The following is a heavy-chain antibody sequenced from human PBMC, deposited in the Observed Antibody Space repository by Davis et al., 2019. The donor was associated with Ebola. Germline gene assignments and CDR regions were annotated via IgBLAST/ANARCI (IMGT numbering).Heavy chain of an antibody. D-gene: IGHD4-23*01. Sequence: PSETLSLTCAVSGGSISSANYYWSWIRQPPGKGLEWVGYIYYSGNTYYNPSLQRRVIISIDTSKNHFSLKLNSVTAADTAVYYCARLDSGNSGAFDSWGQGTLVTVSS. CDR3: ARLDSGNSGAFDS. J-gene: IGHJ4*02. CDR1: GGSISSANYY. CDR2: IYYSGNT. V-gene: IGHV4-30-4*08.